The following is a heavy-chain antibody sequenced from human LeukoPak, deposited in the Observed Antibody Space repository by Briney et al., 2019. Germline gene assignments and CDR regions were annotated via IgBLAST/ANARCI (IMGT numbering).Heavy chain of an antibody. CDR1: GYTFTSYY. V-gene: IGHV1-2*02. CDR2: INPSSGGT. CDR3: SIVGAADAFEI. Sequence: ASVKVSCKASGYTFTSYYMHWVRQAPGQGLEWMGIINPSSGGTNYAQKFQGRVTMTRDASITTAYMELSRLISDDTAMFYCSIVGAADAFEIWGQGTMLTVSS. D-gene: IGHD1-26*01. J-gene: IGHJ3*02.